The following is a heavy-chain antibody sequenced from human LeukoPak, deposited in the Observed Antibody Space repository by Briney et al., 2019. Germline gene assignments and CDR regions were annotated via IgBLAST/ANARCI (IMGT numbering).Heavy chain of an antibody. V-gene: IGHV3-66*01. CDR1: EFSVGSNY. CDR2: IYSGGST. D-gene: IGHD5-12*01. J-gene: IGHJ4*02. CDR3: ARGPSGYHNT. Sequence: GGSLRLSCAASEFSVGSNYMTWVRQAPGKGLEWVSLIYSGGSTYYADSVKGRFTISKNTLYLQMNSLRAEDTAVYYCARGPSGYHNTGGQGTLVTVSS.